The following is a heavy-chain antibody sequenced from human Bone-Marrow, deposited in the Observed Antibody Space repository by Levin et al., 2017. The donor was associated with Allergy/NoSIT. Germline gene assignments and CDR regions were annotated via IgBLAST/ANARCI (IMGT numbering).Heavy chain of an antibody. D-gene: IGHD5-24*01. Sequence: SETLSLTCIVSGDSISSYYWSWIRQSPGKGLEWIGHIYYRGSTTYNPSLKSRVTISLDRSKNHFSLNLTSVTAADTAVYYCARDSEEMALVPGVWGQGTMVTVS. J-gene: IGHJ3*01. CDR3: ARDSEEMALVPGV. CDR2: IYYRGST. CDR1: GDSISSYY. V-gene: IGHV4-59*01.